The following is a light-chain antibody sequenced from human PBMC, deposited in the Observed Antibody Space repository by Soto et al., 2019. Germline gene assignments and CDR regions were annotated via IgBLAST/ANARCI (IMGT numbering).Light chain of an antibody. CDR3: QQYNNWPWT. V-gene: IGKV3-15*01. J-gene: IGKJ1*01. Sequence: EIVMTQSPATLSVSRGERATLSCRASQSLSINLAWYQLRPGQAPRLLIYGLSTRATGIPARFSGSGSGTEFTLTISSLQSEDFAVYYCQQYNNWPWTFGQGTKVEIK. CDR2: GLS. CDR1: QSLSIN.